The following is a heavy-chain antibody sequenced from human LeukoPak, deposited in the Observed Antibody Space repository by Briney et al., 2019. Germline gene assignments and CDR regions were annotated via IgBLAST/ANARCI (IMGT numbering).Heavy chain of an antibody. V-gene: IGHV3-53*01. CDR3: ARVPYYGSGSYLDY. D-gene: IGHD3-10*01. Sequence: AGGSLRLYCAASGFTVSSNYMSWVRQAPGKGLEWVSVIYSGGSTYYADSVKGRFTISRDNSKNTLYLQMNSLRAEDTAVYYCARVPYYGSGSYLDYWGQGTLVTVSS. CDR1: GFTVSSNY. J-gene: IGHJ4*02. CDR2: IYSGGST.